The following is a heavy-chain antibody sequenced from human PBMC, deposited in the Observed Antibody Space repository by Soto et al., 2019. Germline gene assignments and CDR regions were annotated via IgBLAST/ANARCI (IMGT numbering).Heavy chain of an antibody. Sequence: SETLSLTCAVSGASITNSYWSWVRQPPGKGLECIGYIAHTGDINYNPSLKSRVTMSLDTPKNHFSLKLSSVTAADTAVYYCARTARQFDFWGQGALVTVSS. J-gene: IGHJ4*02. CDR1: GASITNSY. V-gene: IGHV4-59*08. CDR3: ARTARQFDF. CDR2: IAHTGDI. D-gene: IGHD5-18*01.